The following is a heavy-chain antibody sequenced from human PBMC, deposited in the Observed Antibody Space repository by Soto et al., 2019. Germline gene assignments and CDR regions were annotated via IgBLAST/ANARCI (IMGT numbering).Heavy chain of an antibody. CDR1: GVTFSSDG. CDR2: IWYDGSNK. V-gene: IGHV3-33*01. D-gene: IGHD3-22*01. Sequence: PGGSLRLSCAASGVTFSSDGMHWVRQAPGKGLEWVAVIWYDGSNKYYADSVKGRFTISRDNSKNTLYLQMNSLRAEDTAVYYCPRHVDSSGYPIFDYFGHGT. CDR3: PRHVDSSGYPIFDY. J-gene: IGHJ4*01.